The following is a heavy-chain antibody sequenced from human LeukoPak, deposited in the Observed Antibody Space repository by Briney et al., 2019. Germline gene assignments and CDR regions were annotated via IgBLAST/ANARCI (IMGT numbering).Heavy chain of an antibody. D-gene: IGHD2-15*01. CDR3: ARDSCSGGSCYFDI. V-gene: IGHV4-39*07. Sequence: SETLSLTCTVSGGSISSSSYYWGWIRQPPGKGLEWIGSIYYSGSTYHNPSLKSRVTISVDTSKNQFSLKLSSVTAADTAVYYCARDSCSGGSCYFDIWGQGTMVTVSS. CDR2: IYYSGST. CDR1: GGSISSSSYY. J-gene: IGHJ3*02.